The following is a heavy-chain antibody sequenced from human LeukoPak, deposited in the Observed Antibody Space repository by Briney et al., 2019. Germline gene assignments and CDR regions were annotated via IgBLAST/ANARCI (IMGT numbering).Heavy chain of an antibody. CDR2: IYTSGST. CDR3: ARELKLWFALDNWFDP. J-gene: IGHJ5*02. CDR1: GGSISYYY. D-gene: IGHD3-10*01. V-gene: IGHV4-4*07. Sequence: SETLSLTCTVSGGSISYYYWSWIRQPAGKGLEWIGRIYTSGSTNYNPFPKSRVTMSVDTSKNQFSLRLSSVTDADTAVYYCARELKLWFALDNWFDPWGQGTLVTVSS.